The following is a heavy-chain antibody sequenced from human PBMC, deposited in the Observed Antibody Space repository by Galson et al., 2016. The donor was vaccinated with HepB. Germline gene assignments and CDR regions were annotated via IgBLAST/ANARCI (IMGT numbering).Heavy chain of an antibody. J-gene: IGHJ4*02. CDR1: GSSISSGDYY. CDR3: ARQPLWSDRLRGVIITGKFDF. Sequence: TLSLTCTVSGSSISSGDYYWSWIRQHPVKGLEWIGYMSYSGSTYYNPSLKSRLTISGDTSKNQFSLKLTSVTAADTAVYYCARQPLWSDRLRGVIITGKFDFWGQGTLVTVSS. CDR2: MSYSGST. V-gene: IGHV4-31*03. D-gene: IGHD3-10*01.